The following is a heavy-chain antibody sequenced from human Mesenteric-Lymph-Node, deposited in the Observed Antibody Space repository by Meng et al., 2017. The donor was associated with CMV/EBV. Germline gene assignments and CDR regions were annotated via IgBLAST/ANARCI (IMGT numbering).Heavy chain of an antibody. CDR3: ARPAYCGANCYFNFDY. J-gene: IGHJ4*02. Sequence: PSVKVSCKTSGYTFTAYYLHWVRQAPGQGLEWMGWINHKTGGTNYAQKFQGRVTMTRDASTSTAYMELSRLASDDTAVYYCARPAYCGANCYFNFDYWGQGTLVTVSS. D-gene: IGHD2-21*01. CDR2: INHKTGGT. V-gene: IGHV1-2*02. CDR1: GYTFTAYY.